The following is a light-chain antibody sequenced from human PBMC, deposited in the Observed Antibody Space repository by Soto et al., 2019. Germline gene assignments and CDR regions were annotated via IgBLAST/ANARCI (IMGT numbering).Light chain of an antibody. J-gene: IGKJ4*01. Sequence: DIQMTQSPSSLSASVGDRVTISCQASQDISDYLNWYQQKPGKAPKLLIYDASNLEPGAPSRFSGGGFGTDFSFTISSLQAEDIGTYYCQHYDNVPLTFGGGTKLEIK. CDR2: DAS. CDR1: QDISDY. V-gene: IGKV1-33*01. CDR3: QHYDNVPLT.